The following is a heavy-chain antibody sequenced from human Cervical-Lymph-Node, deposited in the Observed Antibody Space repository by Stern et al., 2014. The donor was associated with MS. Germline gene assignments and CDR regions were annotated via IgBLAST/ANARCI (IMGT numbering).Heavy chain of an antibody. Sequence: VHLVESGGGVVQPGRSLRLSCAASGFTFSNYGMHWVRQAPGKGLEWGSVIWYEGTYKYYADSVKGRFTISRDNADNTLYLHMDSLRVEDTAVYYCVRDRVERATDPGYWGQGTLVTVSS. CDR3: VRDRVERATDPGY. CDR2: IWYEGTYK. J-gene: IGHJ4*02. V-gene: IGHV3-33*01. D-gene: IGHD5-24*01. CDR1: GFTFSNYG.